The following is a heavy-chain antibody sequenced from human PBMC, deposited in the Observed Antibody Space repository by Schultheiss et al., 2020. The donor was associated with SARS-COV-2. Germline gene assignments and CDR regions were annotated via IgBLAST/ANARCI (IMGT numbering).Heavy chain of an antibody. D-gene: IGHD6-19*01. J-gene: IGHJ4*02. Sequence: ASVKVSCKPSGYTFTSFSINWVRQAPGQGLEWMGWVNPNSGGTNYAQKFQGWVTMTRDTSISTAYMELSRLRSDDTAVYYCARGGQWLVRGFHFDYWGQGTLVTVSS. CDR2: VNPNSGGT. CDR1: GYTFTSFS. CDR3: ARGGQWLVRGFHFDY. V-gene: IGHV1-2*04.